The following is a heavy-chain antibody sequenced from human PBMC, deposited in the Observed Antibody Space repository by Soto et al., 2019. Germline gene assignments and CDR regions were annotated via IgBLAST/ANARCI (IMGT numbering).Heavy chain of an antibody. V-gene: IGHV3-64D*06. J-gene: IGHJ4*02. CDR3: VKDSYDFWSGPYKADYFGY. CDR1: GFTFSSYA. D-gene: IGHD3-3*01. CDR2: ISSNGGST. Sequence: PGGSLRLSCSASGFTFSSYAMHWVRQAPGKGLEYVSAISSNGGSTYYADSVKGRFTISRDNSKNTQYLQMSSLRAEDTAVYYCVKDSYDFWSGPYKADYFGYWGQGTLVAVSS.